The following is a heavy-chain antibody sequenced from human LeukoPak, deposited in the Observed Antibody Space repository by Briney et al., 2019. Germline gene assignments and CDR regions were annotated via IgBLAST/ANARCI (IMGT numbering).Heavy chain of an antibody. Sequence: PGGSLRLSCAASGFTFSSYGMHWVRQAPGKGLEWVAFIRYDGSNKYYADSVKGRFTISRDNSKNTLYLQMNSLRAEDTAVYYCAKDPPYYYDSSGYYYPDYWGQGTLVTVSS. J-gene: IGHJ4*02. CDR2: IRYDGSNK. CDR3: AKDPPYYYDSSGYYYPDY. V-gene: IGHV3-30*02. CDR1: GFTFSSYG. D-gene: IGHD3-22*01.